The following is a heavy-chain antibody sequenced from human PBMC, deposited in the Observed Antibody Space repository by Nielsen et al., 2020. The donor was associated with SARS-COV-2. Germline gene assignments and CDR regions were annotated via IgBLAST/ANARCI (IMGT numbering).Heavy chain of an antibody. Sequence: GESLKISCSASGFTFGSSGMHWVRQAPGKGLEWVSMILYEGSYKYYGDSVRGRFTISRDNSRNTLHLQMNSLRVDDTAVYYCARFGALDVWGKGTTVTVSS. CDR2: ILYEGSYK. V-gene: IGHV3-33*01. CDR1: GFTFGSSG. D-gene: IGHD1-26*01. J-gene: IGHJ6*04. CDR3: ARFGALDV.